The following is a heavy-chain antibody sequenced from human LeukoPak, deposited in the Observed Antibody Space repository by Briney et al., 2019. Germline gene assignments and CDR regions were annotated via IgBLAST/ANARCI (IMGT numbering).Heavy chain of an antibody. D-gene: IGHD6-6*01. V-gene: IGHV1-18*01. CDR1: GYTFTSYG. Sequence: ASVTVSCKASGYTFTSYGISWVRQAPGQGLEWMGWISAYNGNTNYAQKLQGRVTMTTDTSTSTAYMELRSVRSDDTAVYDCARDSSSLFDYWGQGTLVTASS. J-gene: IGHJ4*02. CDR2: ISAYNGNT. CDR3: ARDSSSLFDY.